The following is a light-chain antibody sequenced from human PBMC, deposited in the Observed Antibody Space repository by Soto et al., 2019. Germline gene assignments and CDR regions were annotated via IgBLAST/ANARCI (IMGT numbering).Light chain of an antibody. CDR3: CSFAGSSGDV. CDR2: DVT. CDR1: SSDVGGYNY. J-gene: IGLJ1*01. V-gene: IGLV2-11*01. Sequence: QSALTQPRSVSGSPGQSVTISCTGTSSDVGGYNYVSWYQHHPGKAPKLMIHDVTKRPSGVPYRFSGSKSGNMASLTISGLQAEDEADYYCCSFAGSSGDVFGTGTKPTVL.